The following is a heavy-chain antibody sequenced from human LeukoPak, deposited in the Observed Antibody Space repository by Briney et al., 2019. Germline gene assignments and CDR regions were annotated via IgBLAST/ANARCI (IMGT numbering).Heavy chain of an antibody. CDR3: ARFETVAAKPIEH. Sequence: GGSLRLSCAASGFTFSSYWMSWVRQAPGKGLEWVANIKQDGSEKYYVDSVKGRFTISRDNAKNSLYLQMNSLRGEDTAVYYCARFETVAAKPIEHWGPGTLVTVSS. J-gene: IGHJ1*01. D-gene: IGHD6-19*01. CDR2: IKQDGSEK. CDR1: GFTFSSYW. V-gene: IGHV3-7*01.